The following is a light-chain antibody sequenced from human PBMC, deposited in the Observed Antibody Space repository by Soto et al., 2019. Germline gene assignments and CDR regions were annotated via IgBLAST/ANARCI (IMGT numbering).Light chain of an antibody. CDR2: GNS. J-gene: IGLJ1*01. Sequence: QSVLTQPPSVSGAPGQRVTISCNGSSSNIGAGYDVHWYQQLPGTAPKPLIYGNSNRPSGVPDRFSGSKSGTSASLAITGLQAEDEADYYCQSYDSSLSALYVFGTGTKVTVL. CDR3: QSYDSSLSALYV. CDR1: SSNIGAGYD. V-gene: IGLV1-40*01.